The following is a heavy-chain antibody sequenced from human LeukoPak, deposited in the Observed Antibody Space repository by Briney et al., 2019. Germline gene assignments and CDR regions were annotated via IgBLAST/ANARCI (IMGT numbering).Heavy chain of an antibody. CDR1: GYTFTSYD. CDR2: MNPNSGNT. V-gene: IGHV1-8*01. Sequence: GESLKISCKGSGYTFTSYDINWVRQATGQGLEWMGWMNPNSGNTGYAQKFQGRVTMTRNTSISTAYMELSSLRPEDTAVYYCARGFPYCSGGSCYFLYYYYYMDVWGKGTTVTISS. D-gene: IGHD2-15*01. CDR3: ARGFPYCSGGSCYFLYYYYYMDV. J-gene: IGHJ6*03.